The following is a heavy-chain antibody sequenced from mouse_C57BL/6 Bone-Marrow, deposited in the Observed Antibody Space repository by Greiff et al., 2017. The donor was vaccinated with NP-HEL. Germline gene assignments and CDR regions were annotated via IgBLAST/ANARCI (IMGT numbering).Heavy chain of an antibody. CDR3: ASHYGTPYYAMDY. Sequence: QVQLKQSGAELVKPGASVKISCKASGYAFSSYWMNWVKQRPGKGLEWIGQIYPGDGDTNYNGKFKGKATLTADKSSSTAYMQLSSLTSEDSAVYFCASHYGTPYYAMDYWGQGTSVTVSS. CDR1: GYAFSSYW. J-gene: IGHJ4*01. D-gene: IGHD1-1*01. V-gene: IGHV1-80*01. CDR2: IYPGDGDT.